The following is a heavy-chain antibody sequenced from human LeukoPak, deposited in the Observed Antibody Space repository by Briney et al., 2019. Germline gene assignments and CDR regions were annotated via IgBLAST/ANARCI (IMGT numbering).Heavy chain of an antibody. CDR3: ARGRQTVTTILYGY. CDR2: INPNSGAT. CDR1: GYTFTDYY. V-gene: IGHV1-2*02. J-gene: IGHJ4*02. D-gene: IGHD4-17*01. Sequence: ASVKVSCKASGYTFTDYYMQWVRQAPGQGLEWMGWINPNSGATHSAQKFQGRVTLTRDTSTSTAYMELSSLRSDDTAVYYCARGRQTVTTILYGYWGQGTLVTVSS.